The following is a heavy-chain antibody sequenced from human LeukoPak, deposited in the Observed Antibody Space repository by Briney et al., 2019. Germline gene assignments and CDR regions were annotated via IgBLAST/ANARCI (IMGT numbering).Heavy chain of an antibody. D-gene: IGHD3-16*01. J-gene: IGHJ4*02. CDR1: AFSFNTYP. CDR3: VGGDFHY. CDR2: ISEDGRNG. V-gene: IGHV3-30*03. Sequence: GGSLRLSCAASAFSFNTYPLHGVRQAPGKGLEWVAVISEDGRNGYYLDSVKGRFTISRENSKKMLYLQMNSLRVDDTAVYYCVGGDFHYAAQGTLVTVSS.